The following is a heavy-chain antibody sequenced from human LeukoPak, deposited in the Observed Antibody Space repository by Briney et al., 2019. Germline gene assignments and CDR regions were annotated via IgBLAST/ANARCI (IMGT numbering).Heavy chain of an antibody. D-gene: IGHD3-3*01. J-gene: IGHJ5*02. CDR1: GYTFTSYD. CDR3: ARGYDFWSGYFSRWFDP. Sequence: ASVKVSCKASGYTFTSYDINWVRQATGQGLEWMGWMNPNSGNTGYAQKFQGRVTMTRNTSISTAYMELSSPRSEDTAVYYCARGYDFWSGYFSRWFDPWGQGTLVTVSS. V-gene: IGHV1-8*01. CDR2: MNPNSGNT.